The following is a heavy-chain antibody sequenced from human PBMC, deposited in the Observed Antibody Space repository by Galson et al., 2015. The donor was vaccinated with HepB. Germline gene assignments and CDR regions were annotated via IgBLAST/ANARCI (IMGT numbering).Heavy chain of an antibody. D-gene: IGHD3-10*01. J-gene: IGHJ6*02. CDR2: ISSSSDVK. Sequence: SLRLSCAASGFTFSSYSMNWVRQAPGKGLEWVSYISSSSDVKYDADSVKGRFTISRDNARNSLYLQMNSLRAEDTAVYYCARDRGGSGSFLSYYYGMDVWGQGTTVTVSS. CDR3: ARDRGGSGSFLSYYYGMDV. CDR1: GFTFSSYS. V-gene: IGHV3-48*04.